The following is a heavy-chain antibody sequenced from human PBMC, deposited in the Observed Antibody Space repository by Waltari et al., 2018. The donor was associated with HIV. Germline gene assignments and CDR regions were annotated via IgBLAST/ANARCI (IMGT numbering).Heavy chain of an antibody. D-gene: IGHD3-16*02. CDR2: INPIFGTA. CDR3: ARDFSQTRLGGLSERFFDY. J-gene: IGHJ4*02. Sequence: QVQLVQSGAEVKKPGSSVKVSCKASGGTFSSYGISWVRQAPGQGLEWMGGINPIFGTANYAQKFQGRVTITADESTSTAYMEVSSLRSEDTAVYYCARDFSQTRLGGLSERFFDYWGQGTLVTVSS. V-gene: IGHV1-69*01. CDR1: GGTFSSYG.